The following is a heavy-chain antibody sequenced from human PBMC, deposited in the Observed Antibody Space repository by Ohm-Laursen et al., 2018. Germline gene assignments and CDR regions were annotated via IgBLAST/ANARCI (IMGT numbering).Heavy chain of an antibody. CDR1: GGSISSYY. D-gene: IGHD6-19*01. V-gene: IGHV4-4*07. CDR2: IYTSGST. Sequence: TLSLTCTVSGGSISSYYWSWIRQPAGKGLEWIGRIYTSGSTNYNPSLKSRVTMSVDTSKNQFSLKLSSVTAADTAVYYCARGDSSGWYLGAFDIWGQGTMVPVSS. CDR3: ARGDSSGWYLGAFDI. J-gene: IGHJ3*02.